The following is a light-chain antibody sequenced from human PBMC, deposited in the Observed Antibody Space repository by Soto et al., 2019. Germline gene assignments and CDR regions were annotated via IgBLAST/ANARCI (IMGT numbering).Light chain of an antibody. Sequence: IVMTQSPATQSASLGERVTITCRASQSIGNWLAWYQQKPGRAPKLLMYEASSLESGVPSRFSGSGSGTEFTLTISGLQPEDFATYHCQQYKSCPWTFGQGTKVDIK. CDR2: EAS. J-gene: IGKJ1*01. V-gene: IGKV1-5*03. CDR3: QQYKSCPWT. CDR1: QSIGNW.